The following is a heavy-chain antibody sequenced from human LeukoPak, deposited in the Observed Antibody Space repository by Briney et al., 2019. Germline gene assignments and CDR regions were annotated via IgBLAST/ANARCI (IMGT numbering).Heavy chain of an antibody. J-gene: IGHJ6*02. CDR1: GFTFSNAY. V-gene: IGHV3-48*01. D-gene: IGHD2-2*01. CDR3: ARDLYCSSTSCYDYYYYGMDV. Sequence: GGSLRLSCAASGFTFSNAYMNWVRQAPGKGLEWVSYISSSSSTICYADSVKGRFTISRDNAKNSLYLQMNSLRAEDTAVYYCARDLYCSSTSCYDYYYYGMDVWGQGTTVTVSS. CDR2: ISSSSSTI.